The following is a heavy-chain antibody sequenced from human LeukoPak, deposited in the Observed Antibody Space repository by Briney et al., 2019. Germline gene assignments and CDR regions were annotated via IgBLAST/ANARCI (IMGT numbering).Heavy chain of an antibody. Sequence: GGSPRLSCAAPGFTFSSYWMHWVRQAPGKGLVWVSRINSDGSSTSYADSVKGRFTISRDNAKNTLYLQMNSLRAEDTAVYYCARVRRDGYNYVGYYYYYMDVWGKGTTVTVSS. CDR2: INSDGSST. D-gene: IGHD5-24*01. J-gene: IGHJ6*03. V-gene: IGHV3-74*01. CDR1: GFTFSSYW. CDR3: ARVRRDGYNYVGYYYYYMDV.